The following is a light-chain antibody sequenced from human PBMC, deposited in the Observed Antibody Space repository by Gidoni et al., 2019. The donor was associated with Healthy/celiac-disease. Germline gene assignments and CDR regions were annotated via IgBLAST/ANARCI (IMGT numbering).Light chain of an antibody. CDR2: AAS. CDR3: QQYYSTPPT. J-gene: IGKJ1*01. Sequence: DSQMTQSPSSLSASVGDRVTITCRASQGISNSVAWYQQKPGKAPKLLLYAASRLERGVPSRFSGSGSGTDYTLTISSLQPEDFATYYCQQYYSTPPTFXPXTKVEIK. CDR1: QGISNS. V-gene: IGKV1-NL1*01.